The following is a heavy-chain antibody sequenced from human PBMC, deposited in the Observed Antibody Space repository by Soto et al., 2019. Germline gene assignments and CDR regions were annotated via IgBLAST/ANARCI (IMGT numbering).Heavy chain of an antibody. J-gene: IGHJ4*02. CDR1: GGSFNTGGYY. CDR3: AIMPFGAFDY. D-gene: IGHD3-3*01. CDR2: VYYSGHT. V-gene: IGHV4-31*03. Sequence: SETLSLICTVSGGSFNTGGYYWSWVRQRPEKGLEWIGYVYYSGHTYYNPSLKSRPAISLDTSKSQFSLKLSSVTAADTALYFCAIMPFGAFDYCAQGMLATVSS.